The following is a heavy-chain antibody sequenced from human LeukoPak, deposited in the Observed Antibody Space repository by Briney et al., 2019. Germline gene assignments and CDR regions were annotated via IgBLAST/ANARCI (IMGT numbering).Heavy chain of an antibody. J-gene: IGHJ4*02. V-gene: IGHV3-30-3*01. CDR2: ISYDGSRK. CDR3: AAYGDHAPY. CDR1: GFTFSTHA. Sequence: PGRSLRLSCAASGFTFSTHAMHWVRQAPGKGLEWVALISYDGSRKYYADSVEGRLTISRDNSKKTMSLQMNSLRPEDTAVYYCAAYGDHAPYWGQGTLVTVSS. D-gene: IGHD4-17*01.